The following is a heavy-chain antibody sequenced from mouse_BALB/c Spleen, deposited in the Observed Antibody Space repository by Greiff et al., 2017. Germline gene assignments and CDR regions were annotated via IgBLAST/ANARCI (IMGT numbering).Heavy chain of an antibody. J-gene: IGHJ3*01. CDR1: GYTFTSYV. CDR2: INPYNDGT. CDR3: AREGGNYPFAY. Sequence: EVKLQQSGPELVKPGASVKMSCKASGYTFTSYVMHWVKQKPGQGLEWIGYINPYNDGTKYNEKFKGKATLTSDKSSSTAYMELSSLTSEDSAVYYCAREGGNYPFAYWGQGTLVTVSA. V-gene: IGHV1-14*01. D-gene: IGHD2-1*01.